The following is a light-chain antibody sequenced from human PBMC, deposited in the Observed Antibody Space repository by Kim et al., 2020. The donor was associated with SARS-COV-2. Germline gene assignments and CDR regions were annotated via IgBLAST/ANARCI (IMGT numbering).Light chain of an antibody. J-gene: IGLJ1*01. Sequence: SYELTQPPSVSVSTGQTASITCSGDKLGDKYARWHQKKLGQFPVLVIYEDKKRPSGIPERFSGSNSGNTATLTITVTQAMEEGDIYCPAWDSRTGVFGIG. CDR1: KLGDKY. CDR3: PAWDSRTGV. CDR2: EDK. V-gene: IGLV3-1*01.